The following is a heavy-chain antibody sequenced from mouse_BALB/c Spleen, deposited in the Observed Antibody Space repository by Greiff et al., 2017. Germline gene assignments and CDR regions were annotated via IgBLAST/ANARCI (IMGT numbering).Heavy chain of an antibody. CDR2: IWAGGST. V-gene: IGHV2-9*02. Sequence: VQLQESGPGLVAPSQSLSITCTVSGFSLTSYGVHWVRQPPGKGLEWLGVIWAGGSTNYNSALMSRLSISKDNSKSQVFLKMNSLQTDDTAMYYCARDQTGRFAYWGQGTLVTVSA. J-gene: IGHJ3*01. CDR1: GFSLTSYG. CDR3: ARDQTGRFAY.